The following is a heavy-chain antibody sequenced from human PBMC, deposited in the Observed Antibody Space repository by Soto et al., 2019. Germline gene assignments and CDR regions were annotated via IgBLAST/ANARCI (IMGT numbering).Heavy chain of an antibody. CDR2: INHSGST. CDR1: GGSFSGYY. D-gene: IGHD6-19*01. Sequence: SETLSLTCAVYGGSFSGYYWSWIRQPPGKGLEWIGEINHSGSTNYNPSLKSRVTISVDTSKNQFSLKLSSVTAADTAVYYCARDGSTGWHFDSWGQGTPVTVSS. V-gene: IGHV4-34*01. J-gene: IGHJ4*02. CDR3: ARDGSTGWHFDS.